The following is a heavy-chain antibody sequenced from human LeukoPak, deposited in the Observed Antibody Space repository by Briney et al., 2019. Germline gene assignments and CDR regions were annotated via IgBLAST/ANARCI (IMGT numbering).Heavy chain of an antibody. Sequence: AGGSLRLSCAAPAFTFSRYAMTWVRHAPGKGLEWVSSITSRDGRTSYADSVKGRFTVSRDNSKNTLYLQMNYLRVEDTAVYYCARDPNGDYLGAFDFWGQGTLVTVSS. D-gene: IGHD4-17*01. CDR1: AFTFSRYA. CDR3: ARDPNGDYLGAFDF. J-gene: IGHJ3*01. CDR2: ITSRDGRT. V-gene: IGHV3-23*01.